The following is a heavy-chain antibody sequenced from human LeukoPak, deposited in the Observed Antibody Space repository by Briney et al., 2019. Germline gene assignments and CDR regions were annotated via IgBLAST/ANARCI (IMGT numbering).Heavy chain of an antibody. Sequence: GGSLRLSCAASGFTVRSNYMSWVRPPTGKAVEWVSVIYSGGSTYYADSVKGRFTISRDNSKNTLYLQMNSLRAEDTAVYYCARGVDGDYSFDYWGQGTLVTVSS. J-gene: IGHJ4*02. V-gene: IGHV3-53*03. CDR1: GFTVRSNY. D-gene: IGHD4-17*01. CDR3: ARGVDGDYSFDY. CDR2: IYSGGST.